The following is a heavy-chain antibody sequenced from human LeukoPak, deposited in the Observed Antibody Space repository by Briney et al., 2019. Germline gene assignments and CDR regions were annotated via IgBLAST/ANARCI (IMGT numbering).Heavy chain of an antibody. CDR2: ISYDGNNK. CDR1: GFTFSRYG. J-gene: IGHJ4*02. CDR3: AKDPTAMVTGAFDC. Sequence: GGSLRLSCAASGFTFSRYGMHWVRQAPGKGLEWVAVISYDGNNKYYGDSVKGRFTISRDNSKNTLYLQMNSLRVEDTAVYYCAKDPTAMVTGAFDCWGQGTLVTVSS. D-gene: IGHD5-18*01. V-gene: IGHV3-30*18.